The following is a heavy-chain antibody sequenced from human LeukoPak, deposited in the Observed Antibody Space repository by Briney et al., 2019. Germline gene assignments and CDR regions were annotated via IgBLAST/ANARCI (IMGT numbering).Heavy chain of an antibody. J-gene: IGHJ4*02. V-gene: IGHV1-2*02. D-gene: IGHD1-7*01. Sequence: EASVKVSCKASGYTFTSYYMHWVRQAPGQGLEWMGWINPNSGGTNYAQKFQGRVTMTRDTSISTAYMELSRLRSDDTAVYYCARDLRLELRTVGYWGQGTLVTVSS. CDR1: GYTFTSYY. CDR3: ARDLRLELRTVGY. CDR2: INPNSGGT.